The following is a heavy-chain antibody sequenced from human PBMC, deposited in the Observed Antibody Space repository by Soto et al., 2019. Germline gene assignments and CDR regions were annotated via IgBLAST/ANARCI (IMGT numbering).Heavy chain of an antibody. CDR3: ARDRIPAALGDYYFDS. D-gene: IGHD2-2*01. CDR1: GFTFSTYT. CDR2: ISSSSSYI. V-gene: IGHV3-21*01. Sequence: EVQLVESGGGLVKPGGSLRLSCVASGFTFSTYTMNWVRQSPGKGLEWVSSISSSSSYIYYADSVMCRFTVSRDNAKNSLFLQMNSLRAEDTAVYYCARDRIPAALGDYYFDSWGQGTLVTVSS. J-gene: IGHJ4*02.